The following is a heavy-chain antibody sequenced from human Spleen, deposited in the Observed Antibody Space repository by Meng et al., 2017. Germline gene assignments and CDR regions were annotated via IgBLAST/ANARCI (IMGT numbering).Heavy chain of an antibody. CDR2: IYYSGSA. D-gene: IGHD3-22*01. Sequence: SETLSLTCTVSGGSINSYYWSWIRQPPGKGLEWIGYIYYSGSASSNPSLKSRVTISVDTSKNQFSLKLSFVTAADTAVYYCARDVYYYDSSTYVTDYWGQGTLVTVSS. CDR1: GGSINSYY. V-gene: IGHV4-59*12. CDR3: ARDVYYYDSSTYVTDY. J-gene: IGHJ4*02.